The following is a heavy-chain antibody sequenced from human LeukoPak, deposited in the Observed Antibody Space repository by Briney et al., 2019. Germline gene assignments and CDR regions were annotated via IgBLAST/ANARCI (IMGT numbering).Heavy chain of an antibody. D-gene: IGHD1-14*01. Sequence: SETLSLTCTVSGGSMTSHYWTWIRQPPGKGLEWIGYIYYSGSTDYSPSFQSRVTISVDTSKKQFSLKLSSVTAADTAVYYCARDFPDFAFDVWGQGTTVTVSS. CDR2: IYYSGST. V-gene: IGHV4-59*11. CDR1: GGSMTSHY. J-gene: IGHJ3*01. CDR3: ARDFPDFAFDV.